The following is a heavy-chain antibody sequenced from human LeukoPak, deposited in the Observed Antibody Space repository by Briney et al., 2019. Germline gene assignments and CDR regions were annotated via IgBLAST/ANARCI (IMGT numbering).Heavy chain of an antibody. J-gene: IGHJ6*02. CDR1: GYTFTSYD. V-gene: IGHV1-8*01. Sequence: WASVKVSCKASGYTFTSYDINWVRQATGQGLEWMGWMNPNSGNTGYAQKFQGRVTMTRNTSISTAYMELSSLRSEDTAVYYCARGLYDFWSGYSPYYYYYGMDVWGQGTTVTVSS. CDR3: ARGLYDFWSGYSPYYYYYGMDV. D-gene: IGHD3-3*01. CDR2: MNPNSGNT.